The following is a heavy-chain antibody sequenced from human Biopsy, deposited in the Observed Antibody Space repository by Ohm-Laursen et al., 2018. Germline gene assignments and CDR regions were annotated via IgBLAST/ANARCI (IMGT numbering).Heavy chain of an antibody. CDR2: VYYSGTT. J-gene: IGHJ6*02. CDR1: GGSVSDSFHF. D-gene: IGHD2-2*01. Sequence: SETPSLTCTVSGGSVSDSFHFWSWIRQPPGKGLEWIGDVYYSGTTNYNPSLKSRLTISVDTSKNQFSLNLNSVTAADTAVYFCARDVKRYCSGTSCYSGYFGMDVWGQGTTVTVS. CDR3: ARDVKRYCSGTSCYSGYFGMDV. V-gene: IGHV4-61*01.